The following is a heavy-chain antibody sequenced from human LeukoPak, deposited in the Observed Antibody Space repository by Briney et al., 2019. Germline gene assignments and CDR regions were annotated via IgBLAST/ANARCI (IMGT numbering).Heavy chain of an antibody. D-gene: IGHD6-6*01. V-gene: IGHV4-30-2*01. J-gene: IGHJ4*02. Sequence: SETLSLTCTVSGGSISSGGYYWSWIRQPPGKGLEWIGYIYHSGSTYYNPSLKSRVTISVDTSKNQFSLKLSSVTAADTAVYYCARGGDENTYSSSPHPGGFDYWGQGTLVTVSS. CDR3: ARGGDENTYSSSPHPGGFDY. CDR2: IYHSGST. CDR1: GGSISSGGYY.